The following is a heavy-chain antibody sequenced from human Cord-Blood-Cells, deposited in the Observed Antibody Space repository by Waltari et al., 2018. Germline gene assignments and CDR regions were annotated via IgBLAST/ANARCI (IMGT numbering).Heavy chain of an antibody. Sequence: QVQLQQWGAGLLKPSETLSLTCAVYGGSFSGYYWSWFRQPPGQGLEWIGEINHSGSTNYNPSLKSRVTISVDTSKNQFSLKLSSVTAADTAVYYCASLCSGGSCNPDYYYGMDVWGQGTTVTVSS. CDR1: GGSFSGYY. J-gene: IGHJ6*02. CDR3: ASLCSGGSCNPDYYYGMDV. V-gene: IGHV4-34*01. CDR2: INHSGST. D-gene: IGHD2-15*01.